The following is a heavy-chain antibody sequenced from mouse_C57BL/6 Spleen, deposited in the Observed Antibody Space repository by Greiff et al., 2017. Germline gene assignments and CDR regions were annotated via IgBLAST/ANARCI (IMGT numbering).Heavy chain of an antibody. Sequence: VKLMESGPELVKPGASVTISCKASGYAFSSSWMNWVKQRPGKGLEWIGRIYPGDGDTNYNGKFKGKATLTADKSSSTAYMQLSSLTSEDSAVYFCARRRGYYGSSYDWGQGTLVTVSA. J-gene: IGHJ3*01. CDR2: IYPGDGDT. CDR3: ARRRGYYGSSYD. D-gene: IGHD1-1*01. V-gene: IGHV1-82*01. CDR1: GYAFSSSW.